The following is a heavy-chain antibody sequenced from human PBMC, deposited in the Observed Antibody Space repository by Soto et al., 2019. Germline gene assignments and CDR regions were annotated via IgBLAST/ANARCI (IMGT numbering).Heavy chain of an antibody. CDR3: AKKGLGSLATYCTAGDCHYAFDV. J-gene: IGHJ3*01. Sequence: EVQLLESGGGLVRPGGSLRLSCAASGFTFYNYAMNWVRQAPGKGLEWVSTISGGGDGTYYADSVKGRFTISRDNSRNTVYREMNSLTAEDTAVYYCAKKGLGSLATYCTAGDCHYAFDVWGQGTLVTVSS. CDR1: GFTFYNYA. V-gene: IGHV3-23*01. D-gene: IGHD2-8*02. CDR2: ISGGGDGT.